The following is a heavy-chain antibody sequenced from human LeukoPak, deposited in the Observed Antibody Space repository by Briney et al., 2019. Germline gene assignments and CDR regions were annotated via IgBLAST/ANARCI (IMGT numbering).Heavy chain of an antibody. CDR1: GGSVINTNW. Sequence: SGTLSLTCGVSGGSVINTNWWTWVRQPPGKGLEWIGEFHLDGRPNYNPSLESRLTMSVDVSENQVSLKLTSVTAADTAVYYCAREGGFSRPLDYSGQGTLVTVSS. CDR2: FHLDGRP. CDR3: AREGGFSRPLDY. D-gene: IGHD3-3*01. J-gene: IGHJ4*02. V-gene: IGHV4-4*02.